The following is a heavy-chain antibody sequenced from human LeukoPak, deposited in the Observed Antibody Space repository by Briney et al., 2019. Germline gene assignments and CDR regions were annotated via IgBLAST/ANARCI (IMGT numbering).Heavy chain of an antibody. CDR2: LSSTGTT. D-gene: IGHD6-13*01. CDR1: GISFSSYG. J-gene: IGHJ4*02. V-gene: IGHV3-23*05. Sequence: GGSLRLSCAASGISFSSYGMSWVRQAPGKGLEWVSTLSSTGTTFYAGSVEGRFTISRANSENTLHLQMDSLRAADTALYYCARVGYSSSWFFFNFWGQGTLVTVSS. CDR3: ARVGYSSSWFFFNF.